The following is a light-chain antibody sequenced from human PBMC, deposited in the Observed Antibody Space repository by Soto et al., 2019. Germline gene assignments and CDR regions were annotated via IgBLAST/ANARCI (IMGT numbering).Light chain of an antibody. CDR1: QSISTY. V-gene: IGKV1-39*01. CDR3: QQSYSTLRWT. CDR2: AAS. J-gene: IGKJ1*01. Sequence: DIQMTQYPSSVSASVGDRVTITCRASQSISTYLNWYQQKPGKAPKLLIYAASSLQTGVPSRFSGSGSGTDFTLTITSLQPEDFATYSCQQSYSTLRWTFGQGTKVEIK.